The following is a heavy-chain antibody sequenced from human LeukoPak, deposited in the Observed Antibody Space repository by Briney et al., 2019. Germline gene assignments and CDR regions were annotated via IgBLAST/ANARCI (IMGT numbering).Heavy chain of an antibody. D-gene: IGHD6-19*01. Sequence: GASVKVSCKASGYTFTSYGISWVRQAPGQGLEWMGWISAYNGNTNYAQKLQGRVTMTTDTSTSTAYMELRGLRSDDTAVYYCARDIPYPPYSSGRTYYYYYGMDVWGQGTTVTVSS. CDR1: GYTFTSYG. J-gene: IGHJ6*02. CDR3: ARDIPYPPYSSGRTYYYYYGMDV. V-gene: IGHV1-18*01. CDR2: ISAYNGNT.